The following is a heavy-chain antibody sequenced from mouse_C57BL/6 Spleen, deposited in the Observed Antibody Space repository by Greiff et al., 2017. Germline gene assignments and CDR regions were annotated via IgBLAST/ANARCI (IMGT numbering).Heavy chain of an antibody. V-gene: IGHV1-55*01. CDR3: AKGSSGYGGYFDY. Sequence: VQLQQPGAELVKPGASVKMSCKASGYTFTSYWITWVKQRPGQGLEWIGDIYPGSGSTNYNEKFKSKATLTVDTSSSTAYMQLSSLTSEDSAVYYCAKGSSGYGGYFDYWGQGTTLTVSS. D-gene: IGHD3-2*02. CDR2: IYPGSGST. CDR1: GYTFTSYW. J-gene: IGHJ2*01.